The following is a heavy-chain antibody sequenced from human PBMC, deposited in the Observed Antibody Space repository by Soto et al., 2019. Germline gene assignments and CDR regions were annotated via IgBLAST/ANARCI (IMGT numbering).Heavy chain of an antibody. CDR3: ARMYSSSWFFPAWFEP. J-gene: IGHJ5*02. D-gene: IGHD6-13*01. V-gene: IGHV1-18*01. Sequence: ASVKVSCKASGYTFTSYGISWVRQAPGQGLEWMGWISAYNGNTNYAQKLQGRVTMTTDTSTSTAYMELRSLRSDDTAVYYCARMYSSSWFFPAWFEPWGQGTLVTVSS. CDR2: ISAYNGNT. CDR1: GYTFTSYG.